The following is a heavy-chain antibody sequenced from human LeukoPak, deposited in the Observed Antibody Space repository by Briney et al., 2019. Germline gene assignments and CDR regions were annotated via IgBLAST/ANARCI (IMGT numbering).Heavy chain of an antibody. CDR3: ARLNDGFDI. J-gene: IGHJ3*02. CDR2: IEPGDSET. CDR1: GYPFTTYW. V-gene: IGHV5-51*01. Sequence: GESLKISCQASGYPFTTYWIGWVRQMPGKGLQWMGIIEPGDSETRYSPSFQGQVTITADKSISTAYLQWSSLKASYTAMYYCARLNDGFDIWGQGAMVIVSS.